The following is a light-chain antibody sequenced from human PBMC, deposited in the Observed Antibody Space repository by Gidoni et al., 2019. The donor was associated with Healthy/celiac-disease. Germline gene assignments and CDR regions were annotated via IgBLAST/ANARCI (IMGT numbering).Light chain of an antibody. Sequence: EIVLTQSPATLSLSPGERATLSCRASQSVSSYLAWYQQKPGPAPRLLIYYASNRATGIPARFSGSGSGTDFTLTISSLEPEDFAVYYCQQRSNWPPTFGQGTRLEIK. CDR2: YAS. CDR1: QSVSSY. V-gene: IGKV3-11*01. CDR3: QQRSNWPPT. J-gene: IGKJ5*01.